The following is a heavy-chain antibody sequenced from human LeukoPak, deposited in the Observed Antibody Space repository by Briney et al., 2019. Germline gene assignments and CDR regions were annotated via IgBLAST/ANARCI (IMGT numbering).Heavy chain of an antibody. D-gene: IGHD2-2*01. CDR3: AKGDCSSTSCYQVGDYYYYGMDV. Sequence: GSLRLSCAASGFTFSSYAMSWVRQAPGKGLEWVSAISGSGGSTYYADSVKGRFTISRDNSKNTLYLQMNSLRAEDTAVYYCAKGDCSSTSCYQVGDYYYYGMDVWGQGTTVTVSS. V-gene: IGHV3-23*01. J-gene: IGHJ6*02. CDR2: ISGSGGST. CDR1: GFTFSSYA.